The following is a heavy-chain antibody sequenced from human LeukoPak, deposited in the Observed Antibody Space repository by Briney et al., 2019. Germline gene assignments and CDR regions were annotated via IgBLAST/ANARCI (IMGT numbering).Heavy chain of an antibody. CDR2: INPNSGGT. V-gene: IGHV1-2*02. D-gene: IGHD2-2*01. CDR3: ASGCSSTSCYEYYFDY. J-gene: IGHJ4*02. CDR1: GYTFTGYY. Sequence: ASVKVSFKASGYTFTGYYMHWVRQAPGQGLEWMGWINPNSGGTNYAQKFQGRVTMTRDTSISTAYMELSRLRSDDTAVYYCASGCSSTSCYEYYFDYWGQGTLVTVSS.